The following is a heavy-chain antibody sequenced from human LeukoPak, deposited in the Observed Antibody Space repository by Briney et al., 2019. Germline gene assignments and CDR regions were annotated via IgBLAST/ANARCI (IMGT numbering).Heavy chain of an antibody. CDR3: AREGPSVTPYY. V-gene: IGHV3-7*01. CDR1: GFKFSRNW. D-gene: IGHD4-17*01. Sequence: PGGSLRLSCAASGFKFSRNWMSWVRQAPGKGPEWVANIKQDGSEKYYVDSVKGRFTISRDNAKNSLYLQMNSLRAEDTAVYYCAREGPSVTPYYWGQGTLVTVSS. J-gene: IGHJ4*02. CDR2: IKQDGSEK.